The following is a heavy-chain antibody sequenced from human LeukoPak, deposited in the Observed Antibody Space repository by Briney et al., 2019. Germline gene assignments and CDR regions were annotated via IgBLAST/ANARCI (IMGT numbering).Heavy chain of an antibody. V-gene: IGHV1-69*01. J-gene: IGHJ2*01. D-gene: IGHD5-24*01. CDR2: IIPIFGTA. CDR1: GGTFSSYA. CDR3: ARAQDGYNYVFDL. Sequence: SVKVSCKASGGTFSSYAISWVRQAPGQGLEWMGGIIPIFGTANYAQKFQGRVTITADESTSTAYMELSSLRSEDTAVHYCARAQDGYNYVFDLWGRGTLVTVSS.